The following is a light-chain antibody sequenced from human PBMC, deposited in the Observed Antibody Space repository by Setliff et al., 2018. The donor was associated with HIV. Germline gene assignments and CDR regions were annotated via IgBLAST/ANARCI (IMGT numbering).Light chain of an antibody. CDR3: SSYTSSYTFV. V-gene: IGLV2-14*03. J-gene: IGLJ1*01. Sequence: QSALTQPASVSGSPGQSITISCTGNSSDVGAYNYVSWYQQHPGKAPKLMIYDVSNRPSGVSNRFSGSKSGNTASLTISGLQAEDEADYYCSSYTSSYTFVFGTGTKVTVL. CDR1: SSDVGAYNY. CDR2: DVS.